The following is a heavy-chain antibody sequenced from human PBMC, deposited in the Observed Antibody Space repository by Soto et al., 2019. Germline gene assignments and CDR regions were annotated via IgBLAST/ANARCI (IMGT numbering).Heavy chain of an antibody. CDR2: INRSGST. V-gene: IGHV4-34*01. CDR1: GGSFSGYD. J-gene: IGHJ6*02. Sequence: AETLSLTCAVYGGSFSGYDWSWVRQPPGKGLEWIGEINRSGSTNYNPSLKSRVTISVDTSKNQFSLKLSSVTAADTAVYYCARAPTGMDVWGQGTTVTVSS. CDR3: ARAPTGMDV.